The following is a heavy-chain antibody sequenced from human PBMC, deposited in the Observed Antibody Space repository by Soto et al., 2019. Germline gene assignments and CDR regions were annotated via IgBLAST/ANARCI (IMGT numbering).Heavy chain of an antibody. J-gene: IGHJ4*02. Sequence: SETLSLTCTVSGGSISSYYWGWIRQPPGKGLEWIGYIYYSGSTNYNPSLKSRVTISVDTSKNQFSLKLSSVTAADTAMYYCARARNPDSSSWYGCYFDYWGQGTLVTVSS. D-gene: IGHD6-13*01. CDR2: IYYSGST. V-gene: IGHV4-59*01. CDR3: ARARNPDSSSWYGCYFDY. CDR1: GGSISSYY.